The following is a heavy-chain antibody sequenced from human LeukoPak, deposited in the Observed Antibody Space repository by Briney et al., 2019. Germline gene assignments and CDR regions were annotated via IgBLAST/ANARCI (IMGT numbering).Heavy chain of an antibody. Sequence: PSETLSLICTDSGGSFSSSTYYWGWVRQPPGKGLEWIGSIHYSGSTSYNPSLKSRVTISVDTSKNQFSLKLTSVTAAYTAVYYCASRNDILTGYVFDFWGQGTLVTVSS. V-gene: IGHV4-39*01. D-gene: IGHD3-9*01. CDR1: GGSFSSSTYY. CDR3: ASRNDILTGYVFDF. J-gene: IGHJ4*02. CDR2: IHYSGST.